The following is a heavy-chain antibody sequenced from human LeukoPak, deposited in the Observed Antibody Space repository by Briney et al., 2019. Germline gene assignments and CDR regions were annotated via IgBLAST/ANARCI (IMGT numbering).Heavy chain of an antibody. CDR2: IYSGGST. J-gene: IGHJ4*02. CDR3: ARGPRYGSGIGVDY. CDR1: GFTVSSNY. D-gene: IGHD3-10*01. Sequence: GGSLRLSCAASGFTVSSNYMSWVRQAPGKGLEGVSVIYSGGSTYYADSVKGRFTISRDNSKNTLYIQMNSLRAEDTAVYYCARGPRYGSGIGVDYWGQGTLVTVSS. V-gene: IGHV3-53*01.